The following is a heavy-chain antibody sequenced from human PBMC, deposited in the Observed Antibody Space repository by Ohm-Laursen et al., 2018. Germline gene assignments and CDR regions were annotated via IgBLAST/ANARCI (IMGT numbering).Heavy chain of an antibody. CDR1: GFTFSSYA. D-gene: IGHD3-3*01. V-gene: IGHV3-23*01. CDR2: ISGSGSRT. CDR3: ARNYDFWSGCPHY. J-gene: IGHJ4*02. Sequence: GSLRLSCTASGFTFSSYAMNWVRQAPGKGLEWVSGISGSGSRTYYADSVKGRFTISRDNSKNTLYLQMNSLRAEDTAVYYCARNYDFWSGCPHYWGQGTLVTVSS.